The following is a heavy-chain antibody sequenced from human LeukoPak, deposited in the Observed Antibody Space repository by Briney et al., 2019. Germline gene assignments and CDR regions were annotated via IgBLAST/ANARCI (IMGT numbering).Heavy chain of an antibody. CDR1: GYTFTGYY. J-gene: IGHJ3*02. V-gene: IGHV1-2*02. CDR2: INPNSGGT. Sequence: ASVKVSCKASGYTFTGYYTHWVRQAPGQGLEWMGGINPNSGGTDYAQKFQGRVTLTRDTSISTAYMELSRLRSDDTAVHYCARERRRHGYTDDAFDIWGPGTMVTVSS. CDR3: ARERRRHGYTDDAFDI. D-gene: IGHD5-24*01.